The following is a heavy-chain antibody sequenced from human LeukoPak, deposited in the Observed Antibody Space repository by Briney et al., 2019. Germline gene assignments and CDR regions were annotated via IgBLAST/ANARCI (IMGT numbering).Heavy chain of an antibody. V-gene: IGHV1-69*13. D-gene: IGHD4-17*01. CDR3: STNYGDYEAFDY. J-gene: IGHJ4*02. Sequence: GASVKVSCKASGYTFTSYGISWVRQAPGQGLEWMGGIIPIFGTANYAQKFQGRVTITADESTSTAYMELSSLRSEDTAVYYCSTNYGDYEAFDYWGQGTLVTVSS. CDR2: IIPIFGTA. CDR1: GYTFTSYG.